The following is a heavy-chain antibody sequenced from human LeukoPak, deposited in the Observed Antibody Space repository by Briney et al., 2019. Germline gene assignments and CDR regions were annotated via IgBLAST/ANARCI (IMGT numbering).Heavy chain of an antibody. J-gene: IGHJ4*02. CDR3: ARALSAMVADN. V-gene: IGHV3-33*08. Sequence: PGGSLRLSCAASGFTFSTYGMHWVRQAPGKGLEWVAVIRYDGSNKNYGDSVKGRFTISRDNSKNTLYLQMNSLRAEDTAVYYCARALSAMVADNWGQGTLVTVSS. CDR2: IRYDGSNK. D-gene: IGHD5-18*01. CDR1: GFTFSTYG.